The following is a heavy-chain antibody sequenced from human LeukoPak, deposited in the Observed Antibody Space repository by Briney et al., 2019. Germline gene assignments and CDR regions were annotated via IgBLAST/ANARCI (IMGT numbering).Heavy chain of an antibody. V-gene: IGHV3-48*01. Sequence: PGRSLRLSCAASGFTFSSYSMNWVRQAPGKGLEWVSYISSSSSTIYYADSVKGRFTISRDNAKNSLYLQMNSLRAEDTAVYYCARMDSNDAFDIWGQGTMVTVSS. D-gene: IGHD3/OR15-3a*01. CDR2: ISSSSSTI. J-gene: IGHJ3*02. CDR1: GFTFSSYS. CDR3: ARMDSNDAFDI.